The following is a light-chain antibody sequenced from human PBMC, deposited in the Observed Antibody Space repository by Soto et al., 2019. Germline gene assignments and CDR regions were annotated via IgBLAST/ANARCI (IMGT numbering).Light chain of an antibody. V-gene: IGLV2-14*01. CDR3: TSYTSSNTLPVV. CDR2: EVS. Sequence: QSALTQPASVSGSPGQSITISCTGTSSDVGGYNYVSWYQHHPGKAPKLMIHEVSIRPSGVSNRFSGSKSGNTASLTISGLQAEDEADYYCTSYTSSNTLPVVFGGGTKLTVL. J-gene: IGLJ2*01. CDR1: SSDVGGYNY.